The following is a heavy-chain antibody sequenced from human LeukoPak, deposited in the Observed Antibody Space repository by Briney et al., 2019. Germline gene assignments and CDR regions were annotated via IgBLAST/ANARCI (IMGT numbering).Heavy chain of an antibody. V-gene: IGHV3-23*01. CDR1: GFTFSSYG. CDR3: ANDRLSSTVNYYYYMDV. Sequence: PGGSLRLSCAASGFTFSSYGMSWVRQAPGKGLEWVSAISGSGGSTYYADSVKGRFTISRDNSENTLYLQMNSLRAEDTAVYYCANDRLSSTVNYYYYMDVWGKGTTVTISS. J-gene: IGHJ6*03. CDR2: ISGSGGST. D-gene: IGHD2-2*01.